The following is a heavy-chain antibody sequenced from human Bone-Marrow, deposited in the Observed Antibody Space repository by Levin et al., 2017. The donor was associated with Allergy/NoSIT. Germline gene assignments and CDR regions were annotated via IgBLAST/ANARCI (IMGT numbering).Heavy chain of an antibody. Sequence: SGPTLVKPTETLTLTCTVSGFSLSNDRLGVTWIRQPPGKALEWLAHIFSNDEKSYSPSLKSRLTISKDTSKSQVVLTMTNMDPVDTATYYCARTTYYDLFMDYWGQGTLVTVSS. CDR1: GFSLSNDRLG. J-gene: IGHJ4*02. CDR2: IFSNDEK. CDR3: ARTTYYDLFMDY. D-gene: IGHD3-9*01. V-gene: IGHV2-26*01.